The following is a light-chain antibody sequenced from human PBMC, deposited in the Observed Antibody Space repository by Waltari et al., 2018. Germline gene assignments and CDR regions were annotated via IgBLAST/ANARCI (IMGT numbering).Light chain of an antibody. V-gene: IGKV1-39*01. CDR2: AAS. Sequence: DIQMTQSPSSLSASVGDGVTITCRASQRIINYLTWYQQKPGKAPKVLIHAASSLQSWVPSRFSGSGSGTDFTLTISSLQPEDFATYYCQQSYSPPFTFGQGTRLEIK. CDR1: QRIINY. J-gene: IGKJ5*01. CDR3: QQSYSPPFT.